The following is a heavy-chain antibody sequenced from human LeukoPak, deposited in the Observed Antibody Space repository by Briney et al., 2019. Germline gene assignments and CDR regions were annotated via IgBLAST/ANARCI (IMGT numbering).Heavy chain of an antibody. V-gene: IGHV1-2*02. CDR1: GYTFTGYY. Sequence: ASVKVSCKASGYTFTGYYMHWVRQAPGQGLEWMGWINPNSGGTNYAQKFQGRVTMTRDTSISTAYMELSRLRSDDTAVYYCARARYSSGWYYFDYWGQGTLVAVSS. D-gene: IGHD6-19*01. J-gene: IGHJ4*02. CDR2: INPNSGGT. CDR3: ARARYSSGWYYFDY.